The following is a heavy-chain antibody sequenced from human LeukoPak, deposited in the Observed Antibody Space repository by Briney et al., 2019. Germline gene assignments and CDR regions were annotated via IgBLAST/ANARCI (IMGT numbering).Heavy chain of an antibody. CDR2: INPNSGGT. J-gene: IGHJ3*02. CDR3: ARLPLWGDAFDI. Sequence: GASVKVSCKASGYTFTGYYMHWVRQAPGQGLEWMGWINPNSGGTNYAQKFQGRVTMTRDMSISTAYMELSRLRSDDTAVYYCARLPLWGDAFDIWGQGTMVTVSS. D-gene: IGHD2-21*01. V-gene: IGHV1-2*02. CDR1: GYTFTGYY.